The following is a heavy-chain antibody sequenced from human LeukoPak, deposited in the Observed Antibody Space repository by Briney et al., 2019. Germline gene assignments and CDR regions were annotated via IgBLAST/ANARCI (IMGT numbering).Heavy chain of an antibody. V-gene: IGHV4-59*12. CDR1: GGSINPYY. J-gene: IGHJ4*02. CDR2: VFYSGST. CDR3: ARDGVAVAGYFDY. D-gene: IGHD6-19*01. Sequence: PSETLSLTCTVSGGSINPYYWTWIRQPPGKGLEWIGYVFYSGSTSYSPSLKSRLTMSADTSKNEFSLKLTSVTAADTAVYYCARDGVAVAGYFDYWGQGTLVTVSS.